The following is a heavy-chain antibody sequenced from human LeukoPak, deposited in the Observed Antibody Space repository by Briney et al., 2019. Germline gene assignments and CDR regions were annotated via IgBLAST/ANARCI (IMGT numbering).Heavy chain of an antibody. J-gene: IGHJ6*04. D-gene: IGHD5-12*01. Sequence: SGTLSLTCSVSGGSISSSGYYWGWIRQPPGKGLEWIGSVYYSGTTYYNPSLKSRVIISVDTSKNQFSLRLSSVTAADTAVYYCARSSGAEWLQTYYYYYHMDVWGKGTTVTVSS. CDR1: GGSISSSGYY. CDR2: VYYSGTT. CDR3: ARSSGAEWLQTYYYYYHMDV. V-gene: IGHV4-39*07.